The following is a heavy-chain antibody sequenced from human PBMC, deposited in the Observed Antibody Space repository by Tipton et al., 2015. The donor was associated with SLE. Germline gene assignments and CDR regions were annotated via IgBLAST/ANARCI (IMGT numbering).Heavy chain of an antibody. J-gene: IGHJ4*02. CDR1: GESFSGYC. Sequence: TLSLTCAVYGESFSGYCWTWIRQPPGKGLEWIGEVDPSGSTNYNPSLRSRVTISIGTSKNQFSLRLKSVTAADTAVYYCARGGGPWGYYFDNWGQGNLVTVSS. V-gene: IGHV4-34*01. CDR3: ARGGGPWGYYFDN. CDR2: VDPSGST. D-gene: IGHD1-26*01.